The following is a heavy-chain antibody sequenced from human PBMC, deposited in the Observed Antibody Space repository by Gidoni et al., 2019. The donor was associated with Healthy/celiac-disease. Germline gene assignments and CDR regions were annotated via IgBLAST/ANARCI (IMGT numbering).Heavy chain of an antibody. CDR2: IGTACDT. CDR3: ARGRGSSGWFRNDPSWYFDL. CDR1: GFTFSSYD. D-gene: IGHD6-19*01. V-gene: IGHV3-13*01. J-gene: IGHJ2*01. Sequence: EVQLVESGGGWVQPGGSLRLSCAASGFTFSSYDMHWVRQATGKGLEWVSAIGTACDTYYPGSVKGRFTISRENAKNSLYLQMNSLRAGDTAVYYCARGRGSSGWFRNDPSWYFDLWGRGTLVTVSS.